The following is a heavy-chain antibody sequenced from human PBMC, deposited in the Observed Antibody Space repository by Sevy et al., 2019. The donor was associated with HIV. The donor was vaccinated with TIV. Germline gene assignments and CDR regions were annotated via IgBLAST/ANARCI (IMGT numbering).Heavy chain of an antibody. Sequence: GESLKISCAASGFTFRSYGMHWVRQAPGKGLEWVAFIRYDGSTKYYADSVKGRFTISRDNSKNTLYLQMNSLRGDDTFLYYCAKGLGMVQGALLSDDIWGQGTMVTVSS. CDR3: AKGLGMVQGALLSDDI. D-gene: IGHD3-10*01. J-gene: IGHJ3*02. CDR1: GFTFRSYG. CDR2: IRYDGSTK. V-gene: IGHV3-30*02.